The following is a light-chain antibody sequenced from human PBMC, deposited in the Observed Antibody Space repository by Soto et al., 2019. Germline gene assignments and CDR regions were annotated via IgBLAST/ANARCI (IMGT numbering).Light chain of an antibody. CDR3: QQSYTAPSIT. Sequence: DIQMTQSPSSLSSSVGYRVTITCRSSHSISSSLNWYQQKSGKAPNLLIYGVSRLQGGVPSRFSGSGSGTDFTLSISSLQPEDFATYYCQQSYTAPSITFGQGTRLEI. CDR1: HSISSS. J-gene: IGKJ5*01. V-gene: IGKV1-39*01. CDR2: GVS.